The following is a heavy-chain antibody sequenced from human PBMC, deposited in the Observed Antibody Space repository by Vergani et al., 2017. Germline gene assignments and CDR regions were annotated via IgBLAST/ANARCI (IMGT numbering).Heavy chain of an antibody. J-gene: IGHJ4*02. CDR2: IYYSGST. D-gene: IGHD5-24*01. CDR3: ARGLEMATINLDY. Sequence: QVQLQESGPGLVKPSETLSLTCTVSGGSISSYYWSWIRQPPGKGLEWIGYIYYSGSTNYNPSLKSRVTISVDTSKNQFSLKLRSVTAADTAVYYCARGLEMATINLDYWGQGTLVTVSS. CDR1: GGSISSYY. V-gene: IGHV4-59*01.